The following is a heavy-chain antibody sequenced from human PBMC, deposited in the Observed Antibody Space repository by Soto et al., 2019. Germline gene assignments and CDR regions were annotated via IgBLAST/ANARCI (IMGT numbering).Heavy chain of an antibody. CDR2: IIPIFGTA. D-gene: IGHD5-12*01. V-gene: IGHV1-69*01. CDR3: ARWGSGYEPDYYYYYGMDV. CDR1: GGTFSSYA. J-gene: IGHJ6*02. Sequence: QVQLVQSGAEVKKPGSSVKVSCKASGGTFSSYAISWVRQAPGQGLEWMGGIIPIFGTANYAQKFQGRVTITADESTSTACMELSSLRSEDTAVYYCARWGSGYEPDYYYYYGMDVWGQGTTVTVSS.